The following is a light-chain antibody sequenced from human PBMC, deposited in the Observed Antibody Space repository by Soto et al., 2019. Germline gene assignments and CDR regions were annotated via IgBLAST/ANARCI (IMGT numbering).Light chain of an antibody. CDR2: KAS. V-gene: IGKV1-5*03. J-gene: IGKJ1*01. CDR1: QSISSW. CDR3: QQYYSYWT. Sequence: DIQMTQSPSTLSASVGDRVTITCRASQSISSWLAWYQQKPGKAPKLLIYKASSLESGVPSRFSGSGSGTEFTLTISSLQPDDFATYYCQQYYSYWTCGQGTTVVIK.